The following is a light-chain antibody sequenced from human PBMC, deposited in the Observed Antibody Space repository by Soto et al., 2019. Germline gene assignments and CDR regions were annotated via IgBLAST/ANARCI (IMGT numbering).Light chain of an antibody. J-gene: IGKJ1*01. CDR2: GTS. CDR1: ESVGSTY. Sequence: EIVMTQSPATLSVSPGERATLSCRASESVGSTYLAWYQQKPGRAPRLLIFGTSSRATGIPDRFSGSGSGTDLALTISRLEPEDFAVYYCHQYGSLPRTXGQGTKVDIK. V-gene: IGKV3-20*01. CDR3: HQYGSLPRT.